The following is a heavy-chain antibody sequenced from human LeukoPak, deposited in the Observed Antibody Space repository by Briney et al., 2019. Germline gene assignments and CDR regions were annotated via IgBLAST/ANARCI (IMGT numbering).Heavy chain of an antibody. Sequence: SETLSLTCTVSGGSISSSSYYWGWIRQPPGKGLEWIGSIYHSGSTYYNPSLKSRVTISVDTTKNQFSLKLSSVTAADTAVYYCARTPREAPNWFDPWGQGTLVTVSS. J-gene: IGHJ5*02. D-gene: IGHD1-26*01. CDR1: GGSISSSSYY. CDR3: ARTPREAPNWFDP. V-gene: IGHV4-39*07. CDR2: IYHSGST.